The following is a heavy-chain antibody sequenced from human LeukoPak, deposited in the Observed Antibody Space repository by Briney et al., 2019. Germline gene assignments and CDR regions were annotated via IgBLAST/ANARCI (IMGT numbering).Heavy chain of an antibody. Sequence: SETLSLTCAVYGGSFSGYYWSWIRQPPGKGLDWIGEINHSGSTNYNPSLKSRVTISGDTSKNQFSLKLSSVTAADTAVNYCARDRGYGGNSGYFDYWGQGTLVTVSS. CDR2: INHSGST. D-gene: IGHD4-23*01. J-gene: IGHJ4*02. V-gene: IGHV4-34*01. CDR3: ARDRGYGGNSGYFDY. CDR1: GGSFSGYY.